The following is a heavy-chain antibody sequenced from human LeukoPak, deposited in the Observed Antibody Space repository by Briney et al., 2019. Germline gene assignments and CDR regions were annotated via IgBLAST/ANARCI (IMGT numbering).Heavy chain of an antibody. CDR2: FDPEDGET. CDR1: GYTLTKLS. CDR3: ATGPAGYSSSWYADFQH. V-gene: IGHV1-24*01. Sequence: ASVKVSCKVSGYTLTKLSMHWVRQAPGKGLEWMGGFDPEDGETIYAQKFQGRVTMTEDTSTDTAYMELSSLRSEDTAVYYCATGPAGYSSSWYADFQHWGQGTLVTVSS. J-gene: IGHJ1*01. D-gene: IGHD6-13*01.